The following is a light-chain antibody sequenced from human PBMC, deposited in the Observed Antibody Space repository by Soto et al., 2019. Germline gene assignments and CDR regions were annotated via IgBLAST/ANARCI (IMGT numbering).Light chain of an antibody. CDR1: ESISVW. Sequence: DILMTQSPSTLSASVGDRVTITCRASESISVWLAWYQQKPGKAPKLLIYEASILESGVPSRFSGTGSGTEFTLTISSLQPNDFATYYCQQSKSKWWTFAQGTRVEV. CDR2: EAS. CDR3: QQSKSKWWT. V-gene: IGKV1-5*01. J-gene: IGKJ1*01.